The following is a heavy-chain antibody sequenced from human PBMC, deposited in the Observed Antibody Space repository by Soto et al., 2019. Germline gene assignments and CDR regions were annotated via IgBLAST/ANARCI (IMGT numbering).Heavy chain of an antibody. J-gene: IGHJ6*02. CDR1: GFTFSSYA. CDR2: ISYDGSNK. D-gene: IGHD3-22*01. CDR3: ASNVKTIIVGGMDV. V-gene: IGHV3-30-3*01. Sequence: GGSLRLSCAASGFTFSSYAMHWVRQAPGKGLEWVAVISYDGSNKYYADSVKGRFTISRDNAKNTLYLQMNRLRAEDTAVYYCASNVKTIIVGGMDVWGQGNTVTVSS.